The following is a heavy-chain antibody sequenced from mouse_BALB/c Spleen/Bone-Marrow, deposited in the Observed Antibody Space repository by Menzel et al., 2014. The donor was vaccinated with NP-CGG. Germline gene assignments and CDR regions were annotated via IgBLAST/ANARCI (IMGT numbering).Heavy chain of an antibody. CDR1: GYTFTSYW. CDR2: IYPGTGST. D-gene: IGHD2-3*01. Sequence: LQQPGSELVRPGASVKLSCEASGYTFTSYWMHWVKQRPGQGLEWIGNIYPGTGSTNYDEKFKSKATLTVDTSSRTAYMQLSSLTSEDSAVYYCAGWLLLDYWGQGTTLTVSS. J-gene: IGHJ2*01. V-gene: IGHV1S22*01. CDR3: AGWLLLDY.